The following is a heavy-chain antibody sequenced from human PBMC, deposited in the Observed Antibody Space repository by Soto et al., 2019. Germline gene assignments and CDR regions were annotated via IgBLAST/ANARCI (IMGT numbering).Heavy chain of an antibody. CDR2: MYYSGIT. J-gene: IGHJ4*02. CDR3: ARAINDFWSGFSYYFDS. D-gene: IGHD3-3*01. V-gene: IGHV4-31*11. Sequence: SETLSLTGAVSAGSISSGGNCWTWVRQYPGKGLEWIGYMYYSGITYHNPSLKSRITISVDTSKNQFSLSLSSVTAADTAMYYCARAINDFWSGFSYYFDSWGPGTLVTVSS. CDR1: AGSISSGGNC.